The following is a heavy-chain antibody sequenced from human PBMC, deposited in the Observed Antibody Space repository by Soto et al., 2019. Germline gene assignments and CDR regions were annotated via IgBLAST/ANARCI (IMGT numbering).Heavy chain of an antibody. CDR3: ARDQEPSTLYYVYYYMDV. Sequence: QVQLVQSGAEVKKPGASVTVSCKASGYTFTSYYIHWVRQAPGQGLEWMGIINPSGGSTSYAQKFQGRVTMTRDTSTSTVYMEVSGLRSEDTAVYYCARDQEPSTLYYVYYYMDVWGKGTTVTVSS. J-gene: IGHJ6*03. CDR1: GYTFTSYY. V-gene: IGHV1-46*03. D-gene: IGHD3-16*01. CDR2: INPSGGST.